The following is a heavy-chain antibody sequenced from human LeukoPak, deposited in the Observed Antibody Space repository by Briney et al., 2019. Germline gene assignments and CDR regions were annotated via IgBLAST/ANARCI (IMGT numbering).Heavy chain of an antibody. CDR1: GFTFSNAW. V-gene: IGHV3-15*01. CDR2: IKSKTDGGTT. D-gene: IGHD3-9*01. Sequence: GGSLRLSCAASGFTFSNAWMSWVRQAPGKGLEWVGRIKSKTDGGTTDYAAPVKGRFTISRDDSKNTLYLQMNSLKTEDTAVYYCTTENILTGYALDYWGQGTLVTVSS. CDR3: TTENILTGYALDY. J-gene: IGHJ4*02.